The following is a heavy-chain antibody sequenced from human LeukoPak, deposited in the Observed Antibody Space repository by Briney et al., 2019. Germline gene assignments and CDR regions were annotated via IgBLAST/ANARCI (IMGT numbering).Heavy chain of an antibody. J-gene: IGHJ4*02. V-gene: IGHV4-59*12. CDR1: GGSISGYY. CDR2: IYSSGRS. CDR3: ARDNAATYDY. Sequence: SETLSLTCTVSGGSISGYYWIWVRQPPRKGLEWIGHIYSSGRSDYNPSLRSRVTMSEDTSKNQFSLTLSSVTAADTAVYYCARDNAATYDYWGQGILVTVSS. D-gene: IGHD1-26*01.